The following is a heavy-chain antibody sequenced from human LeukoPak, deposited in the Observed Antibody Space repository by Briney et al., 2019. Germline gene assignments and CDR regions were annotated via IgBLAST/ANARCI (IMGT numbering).Heavy chain of an antibody. D-gene: IGHD1-26*01. CDR3: ARLGGHPPYYFDY. J-gene: IGHJ4*02. CDR1: GYSFTSYW. Sequence: GESLKISCKGSGYSFTSYWISWVRQMPGKGLEWMGRIDPSDSYTNYSPSFQGHVTISADKSISTAYLQWSSLKASDTAMYCCARLGGHPPYYFDYWGQGTLVTVSS. CDR2: IDPSDSYT. V-gene: IGHV5-10-1*01.